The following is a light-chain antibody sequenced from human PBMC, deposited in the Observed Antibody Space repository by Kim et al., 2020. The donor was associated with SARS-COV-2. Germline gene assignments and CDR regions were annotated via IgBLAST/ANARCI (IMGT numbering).Light chain of an antibody. J-gene: IGLJ3*02. CDR3: QACDSSTGV. CDR2: EDR. V-gene: IGLV3-1*01. CDR1: KLGHKY. Sequence: SYELTQPPSVSVSPGQTATITCSGHKLGHKYACWYRQKPGQSPVLVIYEDRKRPSGIPERFSGSNSGNTATLTISGTQAMDEADYYCQACDSSTGVFGGG.